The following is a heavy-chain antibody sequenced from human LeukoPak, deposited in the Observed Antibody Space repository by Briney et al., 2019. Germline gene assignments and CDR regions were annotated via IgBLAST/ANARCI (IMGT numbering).Heavy chain of an antibody. CDR3: ARVFRAPTPWYFDL. J-gene: IGHJ2*01. V-gene: IGHV4-59*01. Sequence: SETLSLTCTVSGGSISSYYWSWIRQPPGKGLEWLAYISYNVATNYNPSLESRVTISVDTSNNQFSLKVRSVTTADTAVYYCARVFRAPTPWYFDLWGRGTLVTVSS. D-gene: IGHD4-17*01. CDR1: GGSISSYY. CDR2: ISYNVAT.